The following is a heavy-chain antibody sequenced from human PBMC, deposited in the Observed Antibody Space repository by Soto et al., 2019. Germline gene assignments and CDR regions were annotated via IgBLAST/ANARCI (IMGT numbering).Heavy chain of an antibody. CDR1: GFTFSSYS. V-gene: IGHV3-21*01. CDR2: ISSSSSYI. J-gene: IGHJ6*02. CDR3: ARSDGSGSYYTYGMDV. D-gene: IGHD3-10*01. Sequence: GSLRLSCAASGFTFSSYSMNWVRQAPGKGLEWVSSISSSSSYIYYADSVKGRFTISRDNAKNSLYLQMNSLRAEDTAVYYCARSDGSGSYYTYGMDVWGQGTTVTVSS.